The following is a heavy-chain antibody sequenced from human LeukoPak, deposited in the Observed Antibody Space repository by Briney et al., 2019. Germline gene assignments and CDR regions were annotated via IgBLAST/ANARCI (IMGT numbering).Heavy chain of an antibody. CDR1: XYXXTSYX. Sequence: AXXXVXXKAXXYXXTSYXXNXVRRATGEGLEWMXWMNPNSGNTGYAQKFQDRVTMTRNTSISTAYMELSSLRSEDTAVYYCARAPSHVLRFLEWSPNFDYWGQGTLVTVSS. CDR2: MNPNSGNT. J-gene: IGHJ4*02. CDR3: ARAPSHVLRFLEWSPNFDY. D-gene: IGHD3-3*01. V-gene: IGHV1-8*01.